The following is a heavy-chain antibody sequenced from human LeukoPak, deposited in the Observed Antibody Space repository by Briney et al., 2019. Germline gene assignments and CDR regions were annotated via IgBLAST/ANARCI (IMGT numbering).Heavy chain of an antibody. CDR3: AREPLDSSSWSYYFDY. D-gene: IGHD6-13*01. J-gene: IGHJ4*02. Sequence: APVKVSCKASGYTFTGYYMHWVRQAPGQGLEWMGRINPNSGGTNYAQKSQGRVTMTRDTSISTAYMDLSRLRSDDTAVYHCAREPLDSSSWSYYFDYWGQGTLVTVSS. V-gene: IGHV1-2*06. CDR1: GYTFTGYY. CDR2: INPNSGGT.